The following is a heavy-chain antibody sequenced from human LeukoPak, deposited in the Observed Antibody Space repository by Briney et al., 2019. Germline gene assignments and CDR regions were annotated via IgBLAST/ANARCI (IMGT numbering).Heavy chain of an antibody. CDR2: INHSGST. CDR3: ARRGGSSWYFSHPYYFDY. J-gene: IGHJ4*02. V-gene: IGHV4-34*01. D-gene: IGHD6-13*01. CDR1: GGSFSGYY. Sequence: PSETLSLTCAVYGGSFSGYYWSWIRQPPGKGLEWIGEINHSGSTNYNPSLKSRVTISVDTSKNQFSLKLSSVTAADTAVYYCARRGGSSWYFSHPYYFDYWGQGTLVTVSS.